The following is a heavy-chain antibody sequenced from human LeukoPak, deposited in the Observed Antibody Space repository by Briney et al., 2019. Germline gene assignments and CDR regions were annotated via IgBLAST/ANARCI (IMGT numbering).Heavy chain of an antibody. CDR1: GFTFSSYA. CDR3: AKAGSSTTCRRFDY. J-gene: IGHJ4*02. V-gene: IGHV3-23*01. CDR2: ISSCAGST. Sequence: PGGSLRLSCAASGFTFSSYAMSWVRQAPGKGLEWVSGISSCAGSTYYADSVKGRFTISRDNSKNTLYLQMNSLRAEDTAVYYCAKAGSSTTCRRFDYWGQGTLVTVSS. D-gene: IGHD2-2*01.